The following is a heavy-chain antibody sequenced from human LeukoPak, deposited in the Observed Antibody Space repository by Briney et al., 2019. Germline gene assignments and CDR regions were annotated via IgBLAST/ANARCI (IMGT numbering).Heavy chain of an antibody. J-gene: IGHJ4*02. V-gene: IGHV1-8*01. CDR3: AYGGYSYGEFDY. CDR2: MNPNSGNT. D-gene: IGHD5-18*01. Sequence: ASVKVSCKASGYTFTSYDINWVRQATGQGLEWMGWMNPNSGNTGYAQKFQGRVTVTRNTSISTAYMELSSLRSEDTAVYYCAYGGYSYGEFDYWGQGTLVTVSS. CDR1: GYTFTSYD.